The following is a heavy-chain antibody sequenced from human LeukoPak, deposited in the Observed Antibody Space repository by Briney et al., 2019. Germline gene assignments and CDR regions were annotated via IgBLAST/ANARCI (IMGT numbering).Heavy chain of an antibody. CDR2: INPNSGGT. D-gene: IGHD7-27*01. J-gene: IGHJ5*02. CDR3: ARASITGVNWFDP. Sequence: VKVSCKASGYTFTGYYMHWVRQAPGQGLEWMGRINPNSGGTNYAQKFQGRVTMTRDTSISTAYMELSRLRSDDTAVYYCARASITGVNWFDPWGRGTLVTVSS. CDR1: GYTFTGYY. V-gene: IGHV1-2*06.